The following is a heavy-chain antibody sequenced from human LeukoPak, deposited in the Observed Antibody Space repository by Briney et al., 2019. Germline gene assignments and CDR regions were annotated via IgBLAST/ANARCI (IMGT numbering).Heavy chain of an antibody. D-gene: IGHD3-22*01. J-gene: IGHJ4*02. CDR3: ARDLLFYYDSSGYYPFDY. CDR2: ISSSSSYI. CDR1: GFTFSSYS. Sequence: GGTLRLSCAASGFTFSSYSMNWVRQAPGKGLEWVSSISSSSSYIYYADSVKGRFTISRDNAKNSLYLQMNSLRAEDTAVYYCARDLLFYYDSSGYYPFDYWGQGTLVPVSS. V-gene: IGHV3-21*01.